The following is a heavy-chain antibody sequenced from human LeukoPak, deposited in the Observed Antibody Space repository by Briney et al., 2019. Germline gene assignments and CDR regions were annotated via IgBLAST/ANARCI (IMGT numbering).Heavy chain of an antibody. CDR3: AKMGYYGSSGYYVDY. V-gene: IGHV3-23*01. J-gene: IGHJ4*02. CDR2: ISGSGGST. Sequence: GGSLRLSCAASGFTFSSYAMSWVRQAPGKGLEWVSAISGSGGSTYYADSVKGRFTISRDNSKNTLYLQMNSLRAEDTAVYYCAKMGYYGSSGYYVDYWGQGTLVTVSS. CDR1: GFTFSSYA. D-gene: IGHD3-22*01.